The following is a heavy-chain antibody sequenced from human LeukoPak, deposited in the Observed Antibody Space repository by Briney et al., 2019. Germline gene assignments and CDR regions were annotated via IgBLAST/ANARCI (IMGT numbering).Heavy chain of an antibody. CDR1: GGTFSSHA. D-gene: IGHD4-17*01. Sequence: GASVKVSCKASGGTFSSHAISWVRQAPGQGLEWMGGIIPIFGTANYAQKFQGRVTITTDESTSTAYMELSSLRSEDTAVYYCARGPLLTVTTTSMDVWGKGTTVTVSS. CDR2: IIPIFGTA. J-gene: IGHJ6*04. CDR3: ARGPLLTVTTTSMDV. V-gene: IGHV1-69*05.